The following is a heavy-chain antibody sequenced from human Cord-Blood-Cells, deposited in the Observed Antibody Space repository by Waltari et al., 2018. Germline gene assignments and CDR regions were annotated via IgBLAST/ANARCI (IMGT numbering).Heavy chain of an antibody. V-gene: IGHV4-39*01. Sequence: QLQLQESGPGLVKPSETLSLTCTVSGGSISSSSYYWGWIRQPPGKGLEWIGRIYYSGSIYSNPSLKSRVTISVDTSKNQFSLKLSAVTAADTAVYYCARGYYDSSGYYNWFDPWGQGTLVTVSS. CDR1: GGSISSSSYY. J-gene: IGHJ5*02. D-gene: IGHD3-22*01. CDR3: ARGYYDSSGYYNWFDP. CDR2: IYYSGSI.